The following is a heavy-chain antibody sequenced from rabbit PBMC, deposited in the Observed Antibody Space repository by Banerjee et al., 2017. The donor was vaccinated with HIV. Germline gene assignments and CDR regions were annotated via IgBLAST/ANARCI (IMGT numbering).Heavy chain of an antibody. D-gene: IGHD7-1*01. CDR1: GFDFSSYYM. V-gene: IGHV1S45*01. CDR3: ARKLSL. J-gene: IGHJ6*01. CDR2: IYTGIGST. Sequence: QEQLKETGGGLVQPGGSLTLSCKASGFDFSSYYMSWVRQAPGKGLEWIACIYTGIGSTDYATWAKGRFTISKTSSTTVTLQMTSLTAADTATYFCARKLSLWGQGTLVTVS.